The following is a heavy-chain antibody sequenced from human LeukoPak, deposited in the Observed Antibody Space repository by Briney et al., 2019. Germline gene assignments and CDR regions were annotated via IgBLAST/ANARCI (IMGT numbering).Heavy chain of an antibody. CDR3: ARVSYYGSGSYAFDI. CDR2: INSDGSST. Sequence: GGSLRLSCAASGFTFSSYWMHWVRQAPGKGLVWVSRINSDGSSTSYADSVKGRFTISGDNAKNTLYLQMNSLRAEDTAVYYCARVSYYGSGSYAFDIWGQGTMVTVSS. D-gene: IGHD3-10*01. V-gene: IGHV3-74*01. CDR1: GFTFSSYW. J-gene: IGHJ3*02.